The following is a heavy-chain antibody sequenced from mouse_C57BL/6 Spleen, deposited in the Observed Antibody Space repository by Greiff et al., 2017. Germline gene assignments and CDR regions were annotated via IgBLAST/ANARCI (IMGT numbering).Heavy chain of an antibody. D-gene: IGHD2-4*01. J-gene: IGHJ4*01. CDR3: GRKSGLRRAMDY. Sequence: QVQLKQSGPGLVQPSHSLSITCTVSGFSLTSYGVHWVRQSPGKGLEWLGVIWSGRSTDYNAAFISRLSISKDNSKSQVFYKMNSLQADDTAIYYCGRKSGLRRAMDYWGQGTSVTVSS. CDR2: IWSGRST. CDR1: GFSLTSYG. V-gene: IGHV2-2*01.